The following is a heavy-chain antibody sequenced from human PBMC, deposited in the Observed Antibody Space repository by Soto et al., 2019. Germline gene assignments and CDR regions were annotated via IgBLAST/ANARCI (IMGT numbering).Heavy chain of an antibody. Sequence: GGSLRLSCAASGFTFDDYAMRWVRQAPGKGLEWVSGISWNSGSIGYADSVKGRFTISRDNAKNSLYLQMNSLRAEDTALYYCAKDTVDGLDYWGQGTLVTSPQ. CDR1: GFTFDDYA. V-gene: IGHV3-9*01. J-gene: IGHJ4*02. CDR2: ISWNSGSI. CDR3: AKDTVDGLDY.